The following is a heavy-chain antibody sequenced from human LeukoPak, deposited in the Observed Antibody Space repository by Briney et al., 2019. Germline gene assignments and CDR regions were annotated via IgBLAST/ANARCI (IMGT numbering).Heavy chain of an antibody. CDR2: ISSSSVSI. Sequence: GGSLRLSCAVSGFAFSAYSMNWVRQAPGKGLEWVSYISSSSVSISYADSVKGRFTISRDDAENSLYLQMNSLRGEDTAVYYCARDATGHFDQWGQGTLVTVTS. CDR3: ARDATGHFDQ. V-gene: IGHV3-21*06. J-gene: IGHJ4*02. CDR1: GFAFSAYS.